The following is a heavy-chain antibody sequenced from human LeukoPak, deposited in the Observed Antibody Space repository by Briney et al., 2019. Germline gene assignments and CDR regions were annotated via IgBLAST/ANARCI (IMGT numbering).Heavy chain of an antibody. CDR2: ISYDGSNK. J-gene: IGHJ4*02. CDR3: AKDRYYDSSGYYGVSYFDY. V-gene: IGHV3-30*18. CDR1: GFTLSIYG. D-gene: IGHD3-22*01. Sequence: PGRSLRLSCAASGFTLSIYGMHWVRQAPGKGLEWGAVISYDGSNKYYADSVKGRFTISRDNSKNTLYLQMNSLRVEDTAVYYCAKDRYYDSSGYYGVSYFDYWGQGTLVTVSS.